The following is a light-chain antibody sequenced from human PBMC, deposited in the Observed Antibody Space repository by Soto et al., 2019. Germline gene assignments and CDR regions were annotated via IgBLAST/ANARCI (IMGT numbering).Light chain of an antibody. CDR2: EVS. CDR3: SSYTASSTLEV. V-gene: IGLV2-14*01. CDR1: SSDVGGYNY. J-gene: IGLJ1*01. Sequence: LTQPASVSGSPGQSITISCTGTSSDVGGYNYVSWYQQHPGKAPKLIIYEVSDRPSGVSNRFSGSKSGNTASLTISRLQTEDEADYYCSSYTASSTLEVFGTGTKVTVL.